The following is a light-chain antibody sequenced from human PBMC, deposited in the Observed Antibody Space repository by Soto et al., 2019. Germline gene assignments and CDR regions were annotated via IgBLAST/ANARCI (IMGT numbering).Light chain of an antibody. CDR1: NSNIGASND. J-gene: IGLJ3*02. V-gene: IGLV1-40*01. Sequence: QSVLTQPPSVSGAPGQRVTISCTGGNSNIGASNDVHWYQQISGTAPKLLIYGDNNRPSGVPDRFSGSKSGTSASLAITGLQAEDGADYYCHSYDSSLSGSVFGGGTKVTVL. CDR3: HSYDSSLSGSV. CDR2: GDN.